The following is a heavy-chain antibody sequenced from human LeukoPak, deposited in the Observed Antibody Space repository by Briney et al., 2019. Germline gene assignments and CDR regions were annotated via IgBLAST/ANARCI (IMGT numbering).Heavy chain of an antibody. D-gene: IGHD6-13*01. CDR1: GFTVSSSF. J-gene: IGHJ4*02. CDR2: IFSGGNA. CDR3: ARGSDSSSWPGDY. Sequence: GGSLRLSCAASGFTVSSSFMSWVRQAPGKGLEWVSLIFSGGNAHYVDSVQGRFTISRDSSKNTLYLQVNSLRAEDTAVYYCARGSDSSSWPGDYWGQGTLVTVSS. V-gene: IGHV3-66*01.